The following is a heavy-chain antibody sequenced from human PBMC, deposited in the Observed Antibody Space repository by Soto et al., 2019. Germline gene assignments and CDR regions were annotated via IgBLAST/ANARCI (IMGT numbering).Heavy chain of an antibody. J-gene: IGHJ4*02. CDR3: ARRYGPGFDY. Sequence: SLSLSLTCTVAGSCISGYYWCWIRQPPGKGLEWIGYIYYSGSTNYNPSLKSRVTISVDTSKNQFSLKLSSVTAADTAVYYCARRYGPGFDYWGKGTLVTVS. CDR1: GSCISGYY. V-gene: IGHV4-59*08. D-gene: IGHD4-17*01. CDR2: IYYSGST.